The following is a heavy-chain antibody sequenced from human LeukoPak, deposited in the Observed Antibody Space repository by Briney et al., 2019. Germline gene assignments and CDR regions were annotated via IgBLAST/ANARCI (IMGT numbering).Heavy chain of an antibody. CDR1: GGSLSGYY. V-gene: IGHV4-34*01. Sequence: SETLSLTCAVYGGSLSGYYWSWISQPPGKGLEWIGEINHSGSTNYNPSLKSRVTISVDTSKNQFSLKLSSVTAADTAVYYCARGEYSGSDWGQGTLVTVSS. J-gene: IGHJ4*02. CDR2: INHSGST. D-gene: IGHD1-1*01. CDR3: ARGEYSGSD.